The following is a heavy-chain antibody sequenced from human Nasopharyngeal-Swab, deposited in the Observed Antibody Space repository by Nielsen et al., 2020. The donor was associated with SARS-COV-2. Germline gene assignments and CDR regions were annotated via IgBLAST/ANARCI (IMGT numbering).Heavy chain of an antibody. CDR2: IAHDASNE. CDR3: ARDAPAHYGVFY. V-gene: IGHV3-30*03. J-gene: IGHJ4*02. Sequence: WIRQPPGKGLEWVAFIAHDASNEYYGDSVKGRFSISRDSSKNTLYLQMGSLRGEDTAVYYCARDAPAHYGVFYWGQGTLVTVSS. D-gene: IGHD4-17*01.